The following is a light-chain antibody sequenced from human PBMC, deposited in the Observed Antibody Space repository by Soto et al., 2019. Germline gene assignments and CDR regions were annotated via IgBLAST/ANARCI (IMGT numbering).Light chain of an antibody. CDR3: SSYTSTSTLV. Sequence: QSVLTQPASVSGSPGQSITISCTGTSSDVGGYDSVSWYQQHPGKVPKLMLYEVSNRPSGVSNRFSGSKSGNTASLTISGLNIEDEADYYCSSYTSTSTLVFGGGTMLTVL. CDR1: SSDVGGYDS. CDR2: EVS. J-gene: IGLJ2*01. V-gene: IGLV2-14*01.